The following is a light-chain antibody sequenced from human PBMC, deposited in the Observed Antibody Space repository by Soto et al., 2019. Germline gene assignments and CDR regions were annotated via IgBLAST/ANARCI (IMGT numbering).Light chain of an antibody. CDR3: QQYYSYPRLT. Sequence: AIRMTQSPSSFSASTGDRVTITCRASQGISSYLAWYQQKPGKAPKLLIYAASTLQSGVPSRFSCSGSGTDFTLTISSLQSEDFATYYCQQYYSYPRLTFGGGTKVDIK. CDR1: QGISSY. J-gene: IGKJ4*01. CDR2: AAS. V-gene: IGKV1-8*01.